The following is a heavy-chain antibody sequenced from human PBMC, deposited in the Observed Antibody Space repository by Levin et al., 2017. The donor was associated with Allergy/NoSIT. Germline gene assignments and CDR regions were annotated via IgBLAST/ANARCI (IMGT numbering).Heavy chain of an antibody. J-gene: IGHJ3*02. D-gene: IGHD3-10*01. CDR3: AKDRITMVQGSKNDAFDI. CDR1: GFTFSSYA. CDR2: ISGSGGST. V-gene: IGHV3-23*01. Sequence: QAGGSLRLSCAASGFTFSSYAMSWVRQAPGKGLEWVSAISGSGGSTYYADSVKGRFTISRDNSKNTLYLQMNSLRAEDTAVYYCAKDRITMVQGSKNDAFDIWGQGTMVTVSS.